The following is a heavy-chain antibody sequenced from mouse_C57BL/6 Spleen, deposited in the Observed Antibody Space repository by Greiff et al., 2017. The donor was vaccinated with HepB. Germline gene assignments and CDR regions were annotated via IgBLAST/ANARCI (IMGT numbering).Heavy chain of an antibody. CDR3: ARGITTVVGHFDY. Sequence: VQLQQSGAELVRPGSSVKLSCKASGYTFTSYWMHWVKQRPIQGLEWIGNIDPSDSETHYNQKFKDKATLTVDKSSSTAYMQLSSLTSEDSAVYYCARGITTVVGHFDYWGQGTTLTVSS. V-gene: IGHV1-52*01. D-gene: IGHD1-1*01. CDR2: IDPSDSET. CDR1: GYTFTSYW. J-gene: IGHJ2*01.